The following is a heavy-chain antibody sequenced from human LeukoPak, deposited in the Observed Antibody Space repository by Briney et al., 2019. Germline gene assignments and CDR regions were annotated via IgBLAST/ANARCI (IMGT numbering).Heavy chain of an antibody. CDR3: ARGPDSSGWYSVY. V-gene: IGHV1-2*02. D-gene: IGHD6-19*01. CDR1: GYTFTGYY. Sequence: AAVKVSCKASGYTFTGYYMHWVRQAPGQGLEWMGWINPNSGGTNYAQKFQGRVTMTRDTSISTAYMELSRPRSDDTAVYYCARGPDSSGWYSVYWGQGTLVTVSS. J-gene: IGHJ4*02. CDR2: INPNSGGT.